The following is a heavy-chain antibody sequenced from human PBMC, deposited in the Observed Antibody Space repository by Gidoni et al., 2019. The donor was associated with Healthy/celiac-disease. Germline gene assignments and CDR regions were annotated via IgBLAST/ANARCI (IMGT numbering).Heavy chain of an antibody. D-gene: IGHD1-1*01. CDR1: GFTFSSYG. CDR3: ARGPTGIQSMDV. V-gene: IGHV3-33*01. CDR2: IWYDGSNK. Sequence: QVQLVESGGGVVQPGRSLRLSCAASGFTFSSYGMHWVRQAPGKGLEWVAVIWYDGSNKYYADSVKGRFTISRDNSKNTLYLQMNSLRAEDTAVYYCARGPTGIQSMDVWGQGTTVTVSS. J-gene: IGHJ6*02.